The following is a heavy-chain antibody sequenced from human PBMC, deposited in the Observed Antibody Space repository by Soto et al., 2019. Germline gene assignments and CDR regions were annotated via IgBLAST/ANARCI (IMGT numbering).Heavy chain of an antibody. J-gene: IGHJ6*02. D-gene: IGHD3-3*01. CDR2: ISAYNGNT. Sequence: ASVKVSCKASGYTFTSYGISWVRQAPGQGLEWMGWISAYNGNTNYAQKLQGRVTMTTDIPTSTAYMELRSLRSDDTAVYYCAREKEVTYYDFWSGYSNYYYYYGMHVWGPGTTVTVSS. CDR3: AREKEVTYYDFWSGYSNYYYYYGMHV. V-gene: IGHV1-18*01. CDR1: GYTFTSYG.